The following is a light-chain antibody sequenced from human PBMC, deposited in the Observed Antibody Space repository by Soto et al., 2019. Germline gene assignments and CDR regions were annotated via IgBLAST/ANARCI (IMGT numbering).Light chain of an antibody. Sequence: QSVLTQPRSVSGSPGQSVTISCTGTSGDVGAYNYVSWYQQHPGEDPKLMIYDVSKRPSGVPDRFSGSKSGNTASLTIYGLQAEDEADYYCCSYAGTYTYVLGTGTKVTVL. V-gene: IGLV2-11*01. J-gene: IGLJ1*01. CDR2: DVS. CDR1: SGDVGAYNY. CDR3: CSYAGTYTYV.